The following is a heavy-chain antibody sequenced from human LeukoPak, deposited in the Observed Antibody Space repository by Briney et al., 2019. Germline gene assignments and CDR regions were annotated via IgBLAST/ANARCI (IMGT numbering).Heavy chain of an antibody. J-gene: IGHJ6*03. D-gene: IGHD3-3*01. CDR3: SRDFGEPTGYYMYV. CDR1: GYTLTGYY. Sequence: ASVKVSCKASGYTLTGYYMHWVRQAPGQGLEWMGWINPNSGDTNYAQKFQGRATMTRDTSISTAYMELSSLRSDDTAVYYCSRDFGEPTGYYMYVWGKGTTVTVSS. V-gene: IGHV1-2*02. CDR2: INPNSGDT.